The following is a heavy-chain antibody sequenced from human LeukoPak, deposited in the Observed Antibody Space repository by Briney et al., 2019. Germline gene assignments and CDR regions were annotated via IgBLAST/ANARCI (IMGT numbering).Heavy chain of an antibody. CDR3: ARDGGGYDSSGYYYWYFDL. J-gene: IGHJ2*01. V-gene: IGHV3-30*04. D-gene: IGHD3-22*01. CDR2: ISYDGSNK. CDR1: RFTFSNYA. Sequence: GGSLRLSCAASRFTFSNYAMHWVRQAPGKGLEWVAVISYDGSNKYYADSVKGRFTISRDNSKNTLYLQMNSLRAEDTAVYYCARDGGGYDSSGYYYWYFDLWGRGTLVTVSS.